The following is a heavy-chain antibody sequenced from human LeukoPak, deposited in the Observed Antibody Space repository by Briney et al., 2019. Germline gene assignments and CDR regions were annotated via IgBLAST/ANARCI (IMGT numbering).Heavy chain of an antibody. Sequence: GGSLRLSCAASGFNFNRFAMHWVRQVPGRGLEWVAVISSDSSNKNYVESVRGRFTISRENSVNTLYLEMNTLTTDDAGVYYCAKVRRMEWMTPHSDDFDVWGKGTMVTVSS. CDR1: GFNFNRFA. V-gene: IGHV3-30*04. CDR3: AKVRRMEWMTPHSDDFDV. CDR2: ISSDSSNK. D-gene: IGHD3-3*01. J-gene: IGHJ3*01.